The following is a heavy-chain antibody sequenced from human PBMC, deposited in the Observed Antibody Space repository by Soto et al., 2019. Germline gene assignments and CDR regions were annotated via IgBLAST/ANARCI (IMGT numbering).Heavy chain of an antibody. CDR1: GCTFSNYA. CDR3: ARDLYRTAARLTYYYNGMDV. Sequence: QVQLVQSGAEVKKPGSSVKVSCKASGCTFSNYAIGWVRQAPGEGLEWMGGIIRIFGTEHYEQKFPGRVTITADESTSTAYMELRSLRPETTAVYSSARDLYRTAARLTYYYNGMDVWGQGTTVTVSS. CDR2: IIRIFGTE. D-gene: IGHD6-6*01. J-gene: IGHJ6*02. V-gene: IGHV1-69*12.